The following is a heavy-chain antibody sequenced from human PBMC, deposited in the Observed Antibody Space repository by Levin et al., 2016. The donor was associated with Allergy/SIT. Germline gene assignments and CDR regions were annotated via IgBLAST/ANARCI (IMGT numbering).Heavy chain of an antibody. CDR3: ATPQWLVY. CDR1: GGSISSSSYY. D-gene: IGHD6-19*01. Sequence: SETLSLTCTVSGGSISSSSYYWGWIRQPPGKGLEWIGSIYYSGSTYYNPSLKSRVTISVDTSKNQFSLKLSSVTAADTAVYYCATPQWLVYWGQGTLVTVSS. CDR2: IYYSGST. V-gene: IGHV4-39*01. J-gene: IGHJ4*02.